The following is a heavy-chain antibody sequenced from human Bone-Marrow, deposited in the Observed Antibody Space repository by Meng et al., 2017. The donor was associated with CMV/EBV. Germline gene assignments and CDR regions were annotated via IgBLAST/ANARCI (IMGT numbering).Heavy chain of an antibody. CDR3: ASCDYTVTTSYYYYGMDV. CDR1: GYTFTSYA. V-gene: IGHV1-69*05. J-gene: IGHJ6*02. CDR2: IIPIFGTA. Sequence: SVKVSCKASGYTFTSYAISWVRQAPGQGLEWMGGIIPIFGTANYAQKFQGRVTITTDESTSTAYMELSSLRSEDTAVYYCASCDYTVTTSYYYYGMDVWGQGTTVTVSS. D-gene: IGHD4-11*01.